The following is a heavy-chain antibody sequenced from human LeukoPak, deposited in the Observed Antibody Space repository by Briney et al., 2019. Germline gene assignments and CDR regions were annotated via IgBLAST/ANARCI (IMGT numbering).Heavy chain of an antibody. J-gene: IGHJ4*02. V-gene: IGHV3-23*01. CDR2: INSSGGGT. CDR3: TKAVAVAGLFDS. CDR1: GFTFSSYA. D-gene: IGHD6-19*01. Sequence: GESLRLSCAASGFTFSSYAMNWVRQAPGKGLEWVSGINSSGGGTYYADSVKGRFTIFRDNSKNTLYLQMNSLRAEDTAVYYCTKAVAVAGLFDSWGQGTLVSVSS.